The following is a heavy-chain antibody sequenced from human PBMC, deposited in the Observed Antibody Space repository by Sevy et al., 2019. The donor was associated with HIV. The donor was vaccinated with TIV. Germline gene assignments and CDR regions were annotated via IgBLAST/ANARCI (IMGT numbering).Heavy chain of an antibody. Sequence: GGSLRLSCSASGFTFSSYAMHWVRQAPGKGLEYVSAISSNGGSTYYADSVKGRFTISRDNSKNTLYLQMSSLRAEDRAVYYWVNRLAAAGQFDYWAREPWSPSPQ. J-gene: IGHJ4*02. CDR3: VNRLAAAGQFDY. V-gene: IGHV3-64D*06. CDR1: GFTFSSYA. CDR2: ISSNGGST. D-gene: IGHD6-13*01.